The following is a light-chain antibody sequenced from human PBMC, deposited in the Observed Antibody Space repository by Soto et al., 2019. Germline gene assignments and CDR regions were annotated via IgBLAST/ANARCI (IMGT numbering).Light chain of an antibody. CDR2: GAS. CDR1: QSVSSSY. CDR3: QQYGSSWWT. J-gene: IGKJ1*01. V-gene: IGKV3-20*01. Sequence: EIVLTQSPGTLTLSPGERATLSCRASQSVSSSYLAWYQQKPGQAPRLLIYGASSRATGIPDRFSGSGSGTDFTLTTSRLDPEHFAVYYCQQYGSSWWTFGQGTKVEI.